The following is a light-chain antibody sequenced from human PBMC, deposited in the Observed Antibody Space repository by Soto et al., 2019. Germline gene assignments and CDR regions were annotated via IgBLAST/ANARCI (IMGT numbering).Light chain of an antibody. CDR1: QSVSSY. V-gene: IGKV3-11*01. J-gene: IGKJ1*01. Sequence: EIVLTHSPATLSLSPGERATLSFRASQSVSSYLAWYQQKPGQAPRLLIYGASNRATGIPARFSGSGSGTDFTLTISSLEPEDFAVYYCQQRSNWPKFGQGTKV. CDR3: QQRSNWPK. CDR2: GAS.